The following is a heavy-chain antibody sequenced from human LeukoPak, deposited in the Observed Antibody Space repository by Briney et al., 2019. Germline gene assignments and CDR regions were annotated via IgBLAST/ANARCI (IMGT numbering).Heavy chain of an antibody. J-gene: IGHJ6*02. Sequence: SVKVSCKASGGTFSSYTISWVRQAPGQGLEWMGRIIPILGIANYAQKFQGRVTITADKSTSTAYMELSNLRSEDTAVYYCARGHIAARPLAYGMDVWGQGTTVTVSS. CDR2: IIPILGIA. D-gene: IGHD6-6*01. CDR3: ARGHIAARPLAYGMDV. CDR1: GGTFSSYT. V-gene: IGHV1-69*02.